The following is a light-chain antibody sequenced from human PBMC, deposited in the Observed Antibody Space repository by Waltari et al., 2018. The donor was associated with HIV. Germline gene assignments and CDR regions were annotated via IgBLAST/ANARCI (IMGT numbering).Light chain of an antibody. J-gene: IGLJ2*01. V-gene: IGLV2-14*03. Sequence: QSALTQPASVSGSLGQSITISCTGTSGDVGGYNFVSWYQQHPGKAPKLIIYNVNSRPSGVSIRFSGSWSANSASLIISWLRAEVDADYFFCSYTCSGPRYLLFGGVT. CDR3: CSYTCSGPRYLL. CDR1: SGDVGGYNF. CDR2: NVN.